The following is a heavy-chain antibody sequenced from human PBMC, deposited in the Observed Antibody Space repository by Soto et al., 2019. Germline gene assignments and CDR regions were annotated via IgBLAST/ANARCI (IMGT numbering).Heavy chain of an antibody. CDR2: LNAGNGAT. CDR1: GYTITTYA. Sequence: QVQLVQSGAEVKRPGASVKVSCRASGYTITTYAMQWVRQAPGQRLEWMGWLNAGNGATAYSEKFQDRVTITRDTSANTAYMELSSLKFEDTAVYYCARVQTGTGSYGPWGQGTLVTVSS. J-gene: IGHJ5*02. D-gene: IGHD3-10*01. CDR3: ARVQTGTGSYGP. V-gene: IGHV1-3*01.